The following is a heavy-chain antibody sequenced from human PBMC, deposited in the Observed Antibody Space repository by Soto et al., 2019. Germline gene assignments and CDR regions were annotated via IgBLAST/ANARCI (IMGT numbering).Heavy chain of an antibody. CDR2: MNPESGDK. CDR1: GVSIDDYA. J-gene: IGHJ4*02. D-gene: IGHD3-22*01. Sequence: GGSLSLSCVVSGVSIDDYAIYWGWQVPGKGLGGVTGMNPESGDKWYADFLMSRITISRDNAKSSLYLHIDRLKTEDSVLYYCVTATDTAVYYSAGHGEYWGPGTPVTVSS. V-gene: IGHV3-9*01. CDR3: VTATDTAVYYSAGHGEY.